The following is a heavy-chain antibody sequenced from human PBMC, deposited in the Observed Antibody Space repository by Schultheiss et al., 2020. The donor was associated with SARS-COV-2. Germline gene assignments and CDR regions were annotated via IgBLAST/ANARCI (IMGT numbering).Heavy chain of an antibody. CDR1: GGTFSSYA. CDR2: INPNTGST. D-gene: IGHD2-15*01. J-gene: IGHJ6*02. CDR3: ARDGVQRGYCSGGSCYVGHYYYYGMDV. V-gene: IGHV1-2*02. Sequence: ASVKVSCKASGGTFSSYAISWVRQAPGQGPVWMGWINPNTGSTNYVQNFQDRVTMTRDTSISAAYMELSRLRSDDTAVYYCARDGVQRGYCSGGSCYVGHYYYYGMDVWGQGTTVTVSS.